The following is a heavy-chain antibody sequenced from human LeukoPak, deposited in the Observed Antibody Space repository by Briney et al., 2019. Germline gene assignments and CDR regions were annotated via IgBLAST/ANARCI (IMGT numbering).Heavy chain of an antibody. D-gene: IGHD3-16*01. Sequence: GGSLRLSCAASGFTFSSYAMSWVRRAPGKGLEWVSAISGSGGSAYYADSVKGRFTISRDNSKNTLYLQMNSLRAEDTAVYYCAKEKIGDRVPYFDYWGQGTLVTVSS. V-gene: IGHV3-23*01. CDR2: ISGSGGSA. J-gene: IGHJ4*02. CDR1: GFTFSSYA. CDR3: AKEKIGDRVPYFDY.